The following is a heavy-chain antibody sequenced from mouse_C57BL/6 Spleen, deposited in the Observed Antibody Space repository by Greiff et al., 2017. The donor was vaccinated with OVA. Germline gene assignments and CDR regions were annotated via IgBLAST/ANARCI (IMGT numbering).Heavy chain of an antibody. Sequence: DVQLVESGGGLVQPGGSLKLSCAASGFTFSDYYMYWVRQTPEKRLEWVAYISNGGGSTYYPDTVKGRFTISRDNAKNTLYLQMSRLKSEDTAVYYCARGPVVPYWYFDVWGTGTTVTVSS. D-gene: IGHD1-1*01. CDR1: GFTFSDYY. CDR2: ISNGGGST. CDR3: ARGPVVPYWYFDV. J-gene: IGHJ1*03. V-gene: IGHV5-12*01.